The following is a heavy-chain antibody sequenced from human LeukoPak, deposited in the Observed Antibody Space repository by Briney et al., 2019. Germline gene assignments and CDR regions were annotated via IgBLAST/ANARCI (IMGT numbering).Heavy chain of an antibody. CDR1: GFTFTSYA. J-gene: IGHJ5*02. CDR3: ANLKGYCGTTSCYRWLDP. V-gene: IGHV3-23*01. Sequence: GGSLRLSCAAYGFTFTSYAMSWVRQAPGKGLEWVSAISASGDSTYYADSVKGRFTISRDNSKNTLFLQMNSLRAEDTAMYYCANLKGYCGTTSCYRWLDPWGQGTVVTVSS. D-gene: IGHD2-2*02. CDR2: ISASGDST.